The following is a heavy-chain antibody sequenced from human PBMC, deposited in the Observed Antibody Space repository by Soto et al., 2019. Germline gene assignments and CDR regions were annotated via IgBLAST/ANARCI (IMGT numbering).Heavy chain of an antibody. CDR3: ARRYGVAYDY. CDR1: CGQKSTYY. J-gene: IGHJ4*02. CDR2: IYYSGST. V-gene: IGHV4-59*08. Sequence: PSETLTLAPTTNCGQKSTYYCSWIRQPPGKGLEWIVYIYYSGSTNYNPSLKSRVTISVDTSKNQFSLKLSSVTAADTAVYYCARRYGVAYDYWGQGTQVTVS. D-gene: IGHD1-20*01.